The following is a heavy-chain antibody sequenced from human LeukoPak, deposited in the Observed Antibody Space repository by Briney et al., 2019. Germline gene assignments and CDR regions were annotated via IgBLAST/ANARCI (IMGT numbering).Heavy chain of an antibody. CDR1: GFTFSNYA. V-gene: IGHV3-23*01. CDR2: ITGSGGDS. CDR3: AKAEVPDFFYSGLDV. J-gene: IGHJ6*02. Sequence: PGGSLRLSCSASGFTFSNYAMNWVRQAPGKGLEWVASITGSGGDSFYTDSVKGRFTIARDNSKNTLYLQLNSLKVADTAVFYCAKAEVPDFFYSGLDVWGQGTTVTVSS. D-gene: IGHD4/OR15-4a*01.